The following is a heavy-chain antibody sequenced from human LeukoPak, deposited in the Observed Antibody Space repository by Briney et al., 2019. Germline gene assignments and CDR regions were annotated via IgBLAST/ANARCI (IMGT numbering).Heavy chain of an antibody. CDR3: ARGEVAGPQGYFDL. CDR1: GFTFSSYE. Sequence: GGSLRLSCAASGFTFSSYEMNWVRQAPGKGLEWVSSISSSSSYIYYADSVKGRFTISRDNAKNSLYLQMNSLRAEDTAVYYCARGEVAGPQGYFDLWGRGTLVTVSS. J-gene: IGHJ2*01. CDR2: ISSSSSYI. V-gene: IGHV3-21*01. D-gene: IGHD6-19*01.